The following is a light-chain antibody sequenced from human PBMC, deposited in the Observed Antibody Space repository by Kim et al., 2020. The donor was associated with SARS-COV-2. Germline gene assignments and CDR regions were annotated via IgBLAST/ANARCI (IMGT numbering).Light chain of an antibody. CDR2: DVT. V-gene: IGLV2-11*01. J-gene: IGLJ3*02. CDR1: SSDVGTYNY. Sequence: QSALTQPRSVSGSPGQSVTISCTGTSSDVGTYNYVSWYQQHPGKAPKLMIYDVTKRPSGVPDRFSGSKSGNTASLTISGLQAEDEADYYCCSFAGSPVFGGGTTLTVL. CDR3: CSFAGSPV.